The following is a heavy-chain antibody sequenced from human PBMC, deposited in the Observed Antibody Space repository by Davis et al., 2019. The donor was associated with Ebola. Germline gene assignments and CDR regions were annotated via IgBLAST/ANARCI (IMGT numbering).Heavy chain of an antibody. D-gene: IGHD6-19*01. CDR1: GFTFDDYA. V-gene: IGHV3-20*04. J-gene: IGHJ6*02. Sequence: GESLKISCAASGFTFDDYAMTWVRQAPGKGLEWVSGINWNGGSTGYADSVKGRFTISRDNAKNSLYLRLSSLRAEDTALYYCARALISSLGGMDVWGQGTTVTVSS. CDR2: INWNGGST. CDR3: ARALISSLGGMDV.